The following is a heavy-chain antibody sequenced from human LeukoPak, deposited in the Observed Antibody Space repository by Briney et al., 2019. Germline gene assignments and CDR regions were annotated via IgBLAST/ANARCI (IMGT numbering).Heavy chain of an antibody. V-gene: IGHV3-21*01. J-gene: IGHJ4*02. CDR1: GFTFTTYS. D-gene: IGHD1-26*01. CDR3: ARGGGSYDY. Sequence: GGSLRLSCVASGFTFTTYSFHWVRQAPGKGLEWVSSISSSSTYIYYADSVKGRFTISRDSAKNSLYLQMNSLRAEDTAVYYCARGGGSYDYWGQGTLVTVSS. CDR2: ISSSSTYI.